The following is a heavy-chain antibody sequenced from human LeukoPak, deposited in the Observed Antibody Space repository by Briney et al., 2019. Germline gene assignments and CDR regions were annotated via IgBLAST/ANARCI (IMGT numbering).Heavy chain of an antibody. V-gene: IGHV4-34*01. J-gene: IGHJ4*02. D-gene: IGHD2-2*01. CDR3: ASAIVVVPAALGY. Sequence: SETLSLTCAVYGGSFSGYYWSWIRQPPGKGLEWIGEINHSGSTNYNPPLKSRVTISVDTSKNQFSLKLSSVTAADTAVYYCASAIVVVPAALGYWGQGTLVTVSS. CDR2: INHSGST. CDR1: GGSFSGYY.